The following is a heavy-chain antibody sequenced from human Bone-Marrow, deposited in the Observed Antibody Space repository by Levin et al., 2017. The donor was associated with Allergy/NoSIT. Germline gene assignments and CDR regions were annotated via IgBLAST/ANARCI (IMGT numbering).Heavy chain of an antibody. CDR1: GFHFTTHA. Sequence: GGSLRLSCAASGFHFTTHAMSWVRQAPGQGLEWVSAISGSGDSTFYSESVKGRFTISRENTKNTFSLQMNNLEAEDTAICYCARNRGVVVSLLQSWGQGTQVTVSS. CDR2: ISGSGDST. CDR3: ARNRGVVVSLLQS. J-gene: IGHJ5*02. D-gene: IGHD3-22*01. V-gene: IGHV3-23*01.